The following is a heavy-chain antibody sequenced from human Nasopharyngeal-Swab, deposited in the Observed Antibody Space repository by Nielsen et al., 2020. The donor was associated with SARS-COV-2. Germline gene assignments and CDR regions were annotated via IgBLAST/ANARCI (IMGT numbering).Heavy chain of an antibody. CDR3: TRCGGGCYSGRDY. J-gene: IGHJ4*02. D-gene: IGHD2-15*01. CDR1: GFTFSDSA. V-gene: IGHV3-73*01. Sequence: GGSLRLSCAASGFTFSDSAIHWVRQASGEGLEWVALIRIKGNNYATAYSASVKGRFIIFRDDPTNTAYLQMNSLKTEDTAMYYCTRCGGGCYSGRDYWGQGTLVTVSS. CDR2: IRIKGNNYAT.